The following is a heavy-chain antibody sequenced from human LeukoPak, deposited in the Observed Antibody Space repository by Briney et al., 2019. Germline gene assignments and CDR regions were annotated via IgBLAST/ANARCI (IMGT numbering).Heavy chain of an antibody. D-gene: IGHD2-15*01. CDR1: GFTFSSYW. J-gene: IGHJ4*02. Sequence: GGSLRLSCAASGFTFSSYWMIWVRQAPGKGLEWVANIKQDGSEKYYVDSVKGRFTISRDNAKDTLYLQMNSLIAEDTAVYYCASATLDYSGGYYFDYWGQGTLVTVSS. CDR2: IKQDGSEK. V-gene: IGHV3-7*01. CDR3: ASATLDYSGGYYFDY.